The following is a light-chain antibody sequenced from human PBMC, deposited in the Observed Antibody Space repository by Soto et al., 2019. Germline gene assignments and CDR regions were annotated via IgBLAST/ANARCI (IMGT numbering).Light chain of an antibody. CDR3: CSYTTSNTRQIV. Sequence: QSVLTQPASVSGSPGQSITISCPGTSSDVGGYNYVSWYQQHPGKAPKFMIYDVSSRPSGVSNRFSGSKSGNTASLTISGLRAEDEADYYCCSYTTSNTRQIVFGTGTKVTVL. CDR1: SSDVGGYNY. J-gene: IGLJ1*01. V-gene: IGLV2-14*03. CDR2: DVS.